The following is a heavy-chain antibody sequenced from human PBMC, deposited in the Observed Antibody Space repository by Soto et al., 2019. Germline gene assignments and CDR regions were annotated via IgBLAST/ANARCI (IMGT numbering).Heavy chain of an antibody. V-gene: IGHV3-7*01. CDR3: ARDKDIVVVPAAINKYYFEY. Sequence: PGGSLRLSCAASGFTFSSYWMSWVRQAPGKGLEWVANIKQDGSEKYYVDSVKGRFTISRDNAKNSLYLQMNSLRAEDTAVYYCARDKDIVVVPAAINKYYFEYWGQGTLVTVSS. D-gene: IGHD2-2*02. CDR2: IKQDGSEK. CDR1: GFTFSSYW. J-gene: IGHJ4*02.